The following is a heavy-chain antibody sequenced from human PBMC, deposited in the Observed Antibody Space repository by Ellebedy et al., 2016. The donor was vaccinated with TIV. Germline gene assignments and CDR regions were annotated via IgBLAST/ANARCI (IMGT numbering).Heavy chain of an antibody. V-gene: IGHV3-7*03. CDR2: INKDGSEE. J-gene: IGHJ4*02. Sequence: GESLKISCEASGFPFSTAWMTWVRQAPGKGLEWVANINKDGSEEYYLDSVKGRFTISRDNNKRSLFLQMNSLRAEDTALYYCARGFMPDYWGQGTLVTVSS. CDR1: GFPFSTAW. D-gene: IGHD2-2*01. CDR3: ARGFMPDY.